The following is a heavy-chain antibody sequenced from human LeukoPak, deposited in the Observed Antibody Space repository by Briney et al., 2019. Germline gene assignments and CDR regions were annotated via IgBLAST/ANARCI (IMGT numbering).Heavy chain of an antibody. D-gene: IGHD3-22*01. CDR2: IYHTGNT. V-gene: IGHV4-38-2*02. CDR3: ARDPLTYYAGRCYAGTHFDY. Sequence: SETLSLTCAVSGYSISNGYYWDWIRQPPGKGLEWIGSIYHTGNTYHNPSLKSRVIISVDKSKNQFSLKFGSGAPADTAVYFFARDPLTYYAGRCYAGTHFDYWGQGVLVTVSS. J-gene: IGHJ4*02. CDR1: GYSISNGYY.